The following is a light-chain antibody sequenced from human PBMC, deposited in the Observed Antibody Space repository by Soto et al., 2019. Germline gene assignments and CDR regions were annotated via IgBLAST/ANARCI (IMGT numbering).Light chain of an antibody. CDR3: ISYTSSSPYV. V-gene: IGLV2-14*01. J-gene: IGLJ1*01. Sequence: QSVLTQPASVSGSPGQSITISCTGTSSDVGGYNYVSLYQQHPGKAPKLMIYDVSNRPSGVSNRFSGSKSGNTASLTISGLQAEDEADYYCISYTSSSPYVFGTGTKLTV. CDR2: DVS. CDR1: SSDVGGYNY.